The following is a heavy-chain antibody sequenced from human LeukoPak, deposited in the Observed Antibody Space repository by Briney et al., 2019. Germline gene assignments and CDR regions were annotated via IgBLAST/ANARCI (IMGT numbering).Heavy chain of an antibody. CDR3: ARDSGYYGDYRDTGDY. CDR1: GFTFDDYG. D-gene: IGHD4-17*01. V-gene: IGHV3-20*04. Sequence: PGGSLRLSCAASGFTFDDYGMNWVRQAPGGGLEWVSGISWDGGSTSYADSVKGRFTISRDNAKNSLYLQMNSLRAEDTAVYYCARDSGYYGDYRDTGDYWGQGTLVTVSS. J-gene: IGHJ4*02. CDR2: ISWDGGST.